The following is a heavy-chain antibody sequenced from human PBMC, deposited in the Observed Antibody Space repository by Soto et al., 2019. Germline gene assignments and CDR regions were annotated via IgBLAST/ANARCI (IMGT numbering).Heavy chain of an antibody. CDR3: ATDGGR. V-gene: IGHV3-15*07. J-gene: IGHJ4*02. CDR2: IKSKTAGGAI. Sequence: EVQLVESGGGLVKPGGSLRLSCAASGFTFTDAWMNWVRQAPGKGLEWVGRIKSKTAGGAIDYTTPVEGRVTISRDDSENTLYLQMNSLKTEDTAVYYCATDGGRWCQGTLVTVSS. CDR1: GFTFTDAW.